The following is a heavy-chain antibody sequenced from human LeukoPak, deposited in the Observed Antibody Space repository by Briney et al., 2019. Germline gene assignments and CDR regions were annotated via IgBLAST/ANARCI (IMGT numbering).Heavy chain of an antibody. CDR2: INPNSGGT. J-gene: IGHJ5*02. D-gene: IGHD5-18*01. V-gene: IGHV1-2*06. CDR3: ARGYSYGRPFDP. CDR1: GYTFTGYY. Sequence: EASVKVSCKASGYTFTGYYMHWVRQAPGQGLEWMGRINPNSGGTNYAQKFQGRVTMTRDTSISTAYMELSRLRSDDTAVYYCARGYSYGRPFDPWGQGTLVTVSS.